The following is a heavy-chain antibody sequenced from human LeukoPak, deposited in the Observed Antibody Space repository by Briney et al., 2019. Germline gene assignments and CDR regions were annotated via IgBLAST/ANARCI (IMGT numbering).Heavy chain of an antibody. D-gene: IGHD2-2*01. CDR2: IDYSGST. CDR3: ARTRTVYQYYYYMDV. V-gene: IGHV4-59*01. J-gene: IGHJ6*03. CDR1: GGSISSYY. Sequence: SETRSLTCTVSGGSISSYYWSWIRQPPGKGLEWIGYIDYSGSTNYNPSLNSRVTISVDTSKNQFSLKLTSVTAADTAVYYCARTRTVYQYYYYMDVWGKGTTVTVAS.